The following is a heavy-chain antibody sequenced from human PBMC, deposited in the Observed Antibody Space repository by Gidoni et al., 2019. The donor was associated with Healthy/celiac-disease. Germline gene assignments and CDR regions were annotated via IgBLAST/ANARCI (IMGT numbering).Heavy chain of an antibody. Sequence: EVQLVESGGGLVKPGGSLRLSCAASGFTFISYSMNWVRQAPGKGLEWVSSISSSSSYIYYADSVKGRFTISRENAKNSLYLQMNSLRAEDTAVYYCARVFPELLWSTERWRPFDYWGQGTLVTVSS. CDR2: ISSSSSYI. J-gene: IGHJ4*02. CDR1: GFTFISYS. CDR3: ARVFPELLWSTERWRPFDY. V-gene: IGHV3-21*01. D-gene: IGHD3-10*01.